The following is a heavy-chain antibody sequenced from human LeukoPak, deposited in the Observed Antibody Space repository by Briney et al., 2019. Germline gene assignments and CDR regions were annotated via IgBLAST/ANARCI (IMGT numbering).Heavy chain of an antibody. D-gene: IGHD3-16*01. V-gene: IGHV6-1*01. CDR2: TYYRSKWYN. J-gene: IGHJ4*02. CDR1: GDSVSSNSAA. Sequence: SQTLSLTCAISGDSVSSNSAAWHWIRQSPSRGLEWLGRTYYRSKWYNEYAVSVKRRITINPDTSTNQFSLQLNSVTPEDTAVYYCARQFGNYMAYWGQGTLVTVSS. CDR3: ARQFGNYMAY.